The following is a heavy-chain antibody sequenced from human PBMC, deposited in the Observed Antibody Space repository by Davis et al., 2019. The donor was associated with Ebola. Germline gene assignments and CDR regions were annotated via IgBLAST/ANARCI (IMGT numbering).Heavy chain of an antibody. D-gene: IGHD1-26*01. V-gene: IGHV3-43*02. J-gene: IGHJ1*01. CDR2: ISGDGGKT. Sequence: GESLKISCAASGFTFDDYAMHWVRQTPGKGLEWVSLISGDGGKTNYVDSVKGRFTISRDTSKNSLYLQMNNLRTEDTALYYCAKGNIRVPGSAEYFHHWGQGTLVSVSS. CDR3: AKGNIRVPGSAEYFHH. CDR1: GFTFDDYA.